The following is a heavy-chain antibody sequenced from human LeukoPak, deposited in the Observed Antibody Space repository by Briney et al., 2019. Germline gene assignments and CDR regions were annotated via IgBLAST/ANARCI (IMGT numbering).Heavy chain of an antibody. V-gene: IGHV1-46*01. CDR3: ARSYGDFDY. Sequence: ASVKVSCKASGYPFTSYYMHWVRQAPGQGLGWMGIINPSGGSRSYAQKFQGRVTMTRDTSTSTVYMELSSLRSEDTAVYYCARSYGDFDYWGQGTLVTVSS. J-gene: IGHJ4*02. CDR1: GYPFTSYY. CDR2: INPSGGSR. D-gene: IGHD4-17*01.